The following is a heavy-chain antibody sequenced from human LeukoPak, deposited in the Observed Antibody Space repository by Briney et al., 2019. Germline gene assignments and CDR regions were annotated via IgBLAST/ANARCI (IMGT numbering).Heavy chain of an antibody. Sequence: GESLRLSCVASGFTFSSHAMAWVRQAPGKGLEWVSAIGGRGGSTYYADSVKGRFTISRDNSKNTLYLQMISLRAEDTALYYCARDPGVIAFHYFDFWGQGTLVTVSS. V-gene: IGHV3-23*01. J-gene: IGHJ4*02. CDR1: GFTFSSHA. CDR2: IGGRGGST. CDR3: ARDPGVIAFHYFDF. D-gene: IGHD2-21*01.